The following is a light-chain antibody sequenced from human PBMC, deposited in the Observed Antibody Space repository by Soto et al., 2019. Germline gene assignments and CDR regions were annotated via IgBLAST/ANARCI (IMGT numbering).Light chain of an antibody. J-gene: IGKJ4*01. CDR3: QQYYNTPLT. CDR1: QRISSW. CDR2: DGS. V-gene: IGKV1-5*01. Sequence: GDRVTITCRASQRISSWLAWYQQKPGKAPKFLIYDGSTLESGVPARFSGSGSETEFTLTISSLQAEDVAVYYCQQYYNTPLTFGGGTKVDIK.